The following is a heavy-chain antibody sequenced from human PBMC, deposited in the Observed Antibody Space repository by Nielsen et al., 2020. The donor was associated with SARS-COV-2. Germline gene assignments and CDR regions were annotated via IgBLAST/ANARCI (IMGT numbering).Heavy chain of an antibody. D-gene: IGHD6-19*01. CDR3: ARDLIWLVKGVTYGMDV. CDR2: IKSKTDGGTT. J-gene: IGHJ6*02. Sequence: WIRQPPGKGLEWVGRIKSKTDGGTTDYAAPVKGRFTISRDDSKNTLYLQMNSLKIEDTAVYYCARDLIWLVKGVTYGMDVWGQGTTVTVSS. V-gene: IGHV3-15*01.